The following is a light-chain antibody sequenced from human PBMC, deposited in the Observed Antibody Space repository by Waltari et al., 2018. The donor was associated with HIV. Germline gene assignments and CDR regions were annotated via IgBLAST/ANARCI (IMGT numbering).Light chain of an antibody. Sequence: SAVTQPASVSGLPGQSITISCTGGDSDFGLYNFVSWYQQHPARVPRLILFDVDSRAPGISDRFSGSRSGPTASLNISRLRAEDEADYYCASFTGDDTLLFGGGTKVTVL. V-gene: IGLV2-14*03. CDR1: DSDFGLYNF. J-gene: IGLJ3*02. CDR3: ASFTGDDTLL. CDR2: DVD.